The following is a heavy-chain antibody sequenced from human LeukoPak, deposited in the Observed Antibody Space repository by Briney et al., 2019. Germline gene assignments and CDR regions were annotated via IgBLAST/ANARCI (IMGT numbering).Heavy chain of an antibody. V-gene: IGHV1-2*02. CDR2: INPNSGGT. CDR3: ARSSAEAAAADY. CDR1: GYTFTGYY. D-gene: IGHD6-25*01. J-gene: IGHJ4*02. Sequence: ASVKVSCKASGYTFTGYYMHWVRQAPGQGLEWIGWINPNSGGTNYAQKFQGRVTMTRDTSISTAYMELSRLRSDDTAVYYCARSSAEAAAADYWGQGTLVTVSS.